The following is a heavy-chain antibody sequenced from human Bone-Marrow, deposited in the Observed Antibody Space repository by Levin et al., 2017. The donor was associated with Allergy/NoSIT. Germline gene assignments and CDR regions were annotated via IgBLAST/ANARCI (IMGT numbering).Heavy chain of an antibody. CDR3: ARVGSGWRSIAVAGSDY. D-gene: IGHD6-19*01. Sequence: SQTLSLTCTVSGGSISSSSYYWGWIRQPPGKGLEWIGSIYYSGSTYYNPSLKSRVTISVDTSKNQFSLKLSSVTAADTAVYYCARVGSGWRSIAVAGSDYWGQGTLVTVSS. J-gene: IGHJ4*02. V-gene: IGHV4-39*01. CDR1: GGSISSSSYY. CDR2: IYYSGST.